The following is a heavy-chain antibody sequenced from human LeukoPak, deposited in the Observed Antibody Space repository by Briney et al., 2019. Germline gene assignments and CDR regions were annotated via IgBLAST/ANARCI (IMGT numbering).Heavy chain of an antibody. V-gene: IGHV4-59*12. Sequence: SETLSLTCTVSGGSISSYYWSWIRQPPGKGLEWIGYLYYSGSTNYNPSLKSRVTISVDTSKNQFSLKLSSVTAADTAVYYCAREAVPQTNWFDPWGQGTLVTVSS. CDR1: GGSISSYY. D-gene: IGHD2-2*01. CDR3: AREAVPQTNWFDP. CDR2: LYYSGST. J-gene: IGHJ5*02.